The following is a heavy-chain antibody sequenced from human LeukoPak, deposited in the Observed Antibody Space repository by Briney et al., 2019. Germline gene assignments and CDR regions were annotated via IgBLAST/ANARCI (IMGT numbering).Heavy chain of an antibody. J-gene: IGHJ4*02. CDR3: ARGDSSIWDY. D-gene: IGHD3-22*01. V-gene: IGHV1-18*04. CDR2: ISVYNGNT. Sequence: ASVKVSCKATGYTFSSYSISWVRQAPGQGLEWMGWISVYNGNTNYVQKLQGRVTMTTDTSTSTAYMELRSLRSDDTAVYYCARGDSSIWDYWGQGTLVTVSP. CDR1: GYTFSSYS.